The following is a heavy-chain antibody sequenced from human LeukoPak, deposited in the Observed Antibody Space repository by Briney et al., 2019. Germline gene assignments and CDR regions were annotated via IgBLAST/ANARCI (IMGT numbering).Heavy chain of an antibody. J-gene: IGHJ4*02. CDR2: ISNSGGST. CDR3: AKRASGSGTSLYYFDY. D-gene: IGHD3-10*01. Sequence: GGSLGLSCAASGFTFSSYAMSWVRQAPGKGLEWVSVISNSGGSTFYADSVKGRFTISRDDSKNTLYLQMNSLRAEDTAVYYCAKRASGSGTSLYYFDYWGQGTLVTVSS. CDR1: GFTFSSYA. V-gene: IGHV3-23*01.